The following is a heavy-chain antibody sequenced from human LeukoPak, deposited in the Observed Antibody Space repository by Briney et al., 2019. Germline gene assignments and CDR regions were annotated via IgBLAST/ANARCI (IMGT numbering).Heavy chain of an antibody. J-gene: IGHJ6*03. CDR2: SIPLFGTA. Sequence: APVKISCTAFGGTFNSYAISWGRDAPGHELEWMGGSIPLFGTANYAPESQGRGTFTTDASAYTAYMEVSSLRSEDTAVYYCASGSLGDGYGVGDYYQYMDVWGKGTTVSVSS. D-gene: IGHD5-24*01. CDR3: ASGSLGDGYGVGDYYQYMDV. CDR1: GGTFNSYA. V-gene: IGHV1-69*05.